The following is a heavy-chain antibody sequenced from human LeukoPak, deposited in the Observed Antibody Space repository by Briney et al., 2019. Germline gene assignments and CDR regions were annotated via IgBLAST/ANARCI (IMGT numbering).Heavy chain of an antibody. V-gene: IGHV4-39*01. CDR1: GGSISSSRYY. CDR3: ARVYDSSGYYFD. D-gene: IGHD3-22*01. Sequence: SETLSLTCTVSGGSISSSRYYWGWIRQPPGKGLEWIGSIYYSGSTYYNPSLKSRVTISVDTSKNQFSLKLSSVTAADTAVYYCARVYDSSGYYFDWGQGTLVTVSS. J-gene: IGHJ4*02. CDR2: IYYSGST.